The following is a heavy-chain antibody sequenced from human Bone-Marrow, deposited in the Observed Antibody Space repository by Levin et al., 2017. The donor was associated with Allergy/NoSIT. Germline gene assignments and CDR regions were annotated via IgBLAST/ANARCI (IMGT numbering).Heavy chain of an antibody. CDR2: INKDGSEK. CDR1: GFLFGSFW. Sequence: SGGSLRLSCEHSGFLFGSFWMSWVRQAPGKGLEWVANINKDGSEKRYVDSVKGRFTISRDNAKNSLYLQMNSLTAEDTAVYFCARDFLVGTTTLDYWGQGTLVTVSS. V-gene: IGHV3-7*01. J-gene: IGHJ4*02. CDR3: ARDFLVGTTTLDY. D-gene: IGHD1-26*01.